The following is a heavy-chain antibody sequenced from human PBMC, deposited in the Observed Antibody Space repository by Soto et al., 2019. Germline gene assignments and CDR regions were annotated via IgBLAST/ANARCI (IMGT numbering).Heavy chain of an antibody. CDR2: INPSGGST. Sequence: ASVKVSCKASGYTLTGYYMHWVRQAPGQGLEWMGIINPSGGSTSYAQKFQGRVTMTRDTSTSTVYMELSSLRSEDTAVYYCARDLLGLARMDVWGQGTTVTVSS. V-gene: IGHV1-46*03. CDR1: GYTLTGYY. CDR3: ARDLLGLARMDV. D-gene: IGHD3-3*02. J-gene: IGHJ6*02.